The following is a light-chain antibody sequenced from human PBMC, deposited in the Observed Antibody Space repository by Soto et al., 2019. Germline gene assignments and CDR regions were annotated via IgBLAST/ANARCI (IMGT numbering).Light chain of an antibody. V-gene: IGKV1-5*01. CDR1: QSIGEY. CDR3: QKYNSALFT. Sequence: DVQMTQSPSTLSASVGDRVTITCRASQSIGEYLAWYQQKPGKAPKVLMYDASILESGVPSRFSGRGSGRQFTLTISSLQPDDFATYYCQKYNSALFTFGPGTKVDIK. CDR2: DAS. J-gene: IGKJ3*01.